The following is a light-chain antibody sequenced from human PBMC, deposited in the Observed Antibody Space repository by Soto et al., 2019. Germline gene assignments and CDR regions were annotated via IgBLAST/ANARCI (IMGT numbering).Light chain of an antibody. J-gene: IGLJ2*01. CDR3: SSHSSSSTLFV. CDR1: SSDVGGYNY. V-gene: IGLV2-14*03. Sequence: QSALTQPASMSGSPGQSITISCTGTSSDVGGYNYVSWYRQHPGKAPKLMIYDVNNRPSGVSNRFSGSKSGNTASLTISGLQAEDEADYYCSSHSSSSTLFVFGGGTKLTVL. CDR2: DVN.